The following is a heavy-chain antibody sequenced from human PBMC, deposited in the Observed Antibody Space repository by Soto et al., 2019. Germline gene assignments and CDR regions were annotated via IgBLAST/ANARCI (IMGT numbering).Heavy chain of an antibody. CDR3: ARGAGAGTVIPPAIDFQH. J-gene: IGHJ1*01. Sequence: GGSTKLSCAASGFKFSDYYMSWIRQSPGEGLEWIAYIGGSGDTKYADSVKGRFTHARDNAKNALYLQMNSLRVEHTGIYYCARGAGAGTVIPPAIDFQHCGQATLVTVSS. CDR2: IGGSGDT. D-gene: IGHD2-21*02. V-gene: IGHV3-11*05. CDR1: GFKFSDYY.